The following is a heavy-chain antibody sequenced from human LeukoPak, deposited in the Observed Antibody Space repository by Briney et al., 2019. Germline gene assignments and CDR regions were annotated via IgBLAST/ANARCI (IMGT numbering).Heavy chain of an antibody. D-gene: IGHD3-16*01. Sequence: SETLSLTCNVSGYSISSGYYWAWIRQAPGKGLEWIGSIYHSGYTHYNPSLKGRVTISVDTSKNDFSLKLSSVAAADTAIYYCARDMNPTHYFDYWGQGTLVTVS. J-gene: IGHJ4*02. CDR3: ARDMNPTHYFDY. CDR1: GYSISSGYY. V-gene: IGHV4-38-2*02. CDR2: IYHSGYT.